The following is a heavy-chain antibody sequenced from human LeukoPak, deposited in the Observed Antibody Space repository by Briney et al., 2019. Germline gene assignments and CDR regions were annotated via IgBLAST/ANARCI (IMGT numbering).Heavy chain of an antibody. Sequence: PGGSLRLSCAASGFTFCSYIMNWGRQAPGKWLEWVSSISISSSYIYYADSVKGRFTIPRDNDKNSLYLQMNCLRAEDTAVYYCAREGGGYSYGFPDYWGQGTLVTVSS. D-gene: IGHD5-18*01. CDR2: ISISSSYI. V-gene: IGHV3-21*01. CDR3: AREGGGYSYGFPDY. J-gene: IGHJ4*02. CDR1: GFTFCSYI.